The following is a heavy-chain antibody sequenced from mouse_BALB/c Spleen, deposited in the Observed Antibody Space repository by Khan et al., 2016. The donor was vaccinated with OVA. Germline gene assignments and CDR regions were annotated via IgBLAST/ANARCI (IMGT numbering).Heavy chain of an antibody. D-gene: IGHD2-14*01. CDR3: ARAYYRYDGYYAMDY. CDR2: IWGGGGT. CDR1: GFSLSSYN. Sequence: VQLQQSGHGLVAPSQSLSITCTVSGFSLSSYNIHWVRQPPGKGLEWLGMIWGGGGTDYNSTLKSRLNISKDNSKSQVFLKMNSLQTDDTAMYYCARAYYRYDGYYAMDYWGQGTSVTVSS. V-gene: IGHV2-6-4*01. J-gene: IGHJ4*01.